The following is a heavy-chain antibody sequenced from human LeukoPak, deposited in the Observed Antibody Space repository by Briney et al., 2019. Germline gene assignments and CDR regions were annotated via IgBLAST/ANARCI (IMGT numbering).Heavy chain of an antibody. CDR1: GFTVSSNY. V-gene: IGHV3-23*01. CDR2: ISGSGGST. CDR3: AKAARYYYDSSGQWGFDY. J-gene: IGHJ4*02. D-gene: IGHD3-22*01. Sequence: GGSLRLSCAASGFTVSSNYMTWVRQAPGKGLEWASGISGSGGSTYYADSVKGRFTISRDYSKNTLYLQMNSLRAEDTAVYYCAKAARYYYDSSGQWGFDYWGQGTPVTVSS.